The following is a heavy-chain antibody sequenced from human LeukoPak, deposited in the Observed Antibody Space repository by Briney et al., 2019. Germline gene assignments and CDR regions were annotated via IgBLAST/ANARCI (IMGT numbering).Heavy chain of an antibody. D-gene: IGHD2-21*01. CDR3: AKDPLGVVDAFDL. J-gene: IGHJ3*01. CDR1: GFTFSTYA. V-gene: IGHV3-23*01. CDR2: ISGSSGNT. Sequence: GGSLRLSCVGSGFTFSTYAMNWVRQAPGKGLEWVSTISGSSGNTYYAESVKGRLTISRDNSKNTVFLQMNSLRAEDTAIYYCAKDPLGVVDAFDLWGQGTVVTVSS.